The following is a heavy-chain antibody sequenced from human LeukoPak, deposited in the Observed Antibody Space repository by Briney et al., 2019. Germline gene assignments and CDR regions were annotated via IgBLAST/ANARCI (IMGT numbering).Heavy chain of an antibody. CDR2: IGAGGTFT. CDR1: GFTFSSYA. J-gene: IGHJ4*02. Sequence: GGSLRLSCTASGFTFSSYAMNWVHQAQGKGLEWVSGIGAGGTFTYYADSVKGRFTISRDNSRNTLYLQMNSLRADDTAVYYCAKGLDYTTYGYYFDYWGQGTLVTVSS. D-gene: IGHD4-11*01. CDR3: AKGLDYTTYGYYFDY. V-gene: IGHV3-23*01.